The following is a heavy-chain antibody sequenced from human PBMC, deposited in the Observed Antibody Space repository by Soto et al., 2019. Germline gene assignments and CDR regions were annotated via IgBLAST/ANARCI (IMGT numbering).Heavy chain of an antibody. D-gene: IGHD3-10*01. J-gene: IGHJ4*02. Sequence: EVQLVESGGGLVKPGESLRLSCVASGFTFKNYNMNWVRPAPGKGLEWVSSIGGSYTFTYYADSVKGGFTISRDDAKSSLFLQMNGLRVEDTAVYFCVRDGSLLGMTRWGQGALVTVSS. CDR3: VRDGSLLGMTR. CDR1: GFTFKNYN. V-gene: IGHV3-21*02. CDR2: IGGSYTFT.